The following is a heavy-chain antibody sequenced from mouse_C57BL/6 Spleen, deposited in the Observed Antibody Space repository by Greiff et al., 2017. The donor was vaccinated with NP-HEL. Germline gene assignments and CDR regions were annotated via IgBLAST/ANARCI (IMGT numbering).Heavy chain of an antibody. D-gene: IGHD1-1*01. V-gene: IGHV1-61*01. J-gene: IGHJ1*03. CDR3: ARGKRYYGSSYYWYFDV. CDR1: GYTFTSYW. CDR2: IYPSDSET. Sequence: QVQLQQPGAELVRPGSSVKLSCKASGYTFTSYWMDWVKQRPGQGLEWIGNIYPSDSETHYNQKFKDKATLTVDKSSSTAYMQLSSLTSEDSAVYYCARGKRYYGSSYYWYFDVWGTGTTVTVSS.